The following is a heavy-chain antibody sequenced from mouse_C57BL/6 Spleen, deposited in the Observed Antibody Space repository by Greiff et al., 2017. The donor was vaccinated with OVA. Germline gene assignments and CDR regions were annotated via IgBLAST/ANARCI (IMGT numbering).Heavy chain of an antibody. D-gene: IGHD1-1*01. CDR1: GYTFTSYW. J-gene: IGHJ2*01. CDR2: IDPSDSYT. CDR3: ARGGYYGSLY. Sequence: VQLQQPGAELVKPGASVKLSCKASGYTFTSYWMQWVKQRPGQGLEWIGEIDPSDSYTNYNQKFKGKATLTVDTSSSTAYMQLSSLTSEDSAVYYCARGGYYGSLYWGQGTTLTVSS. V-gene: IGHV1-50*01.